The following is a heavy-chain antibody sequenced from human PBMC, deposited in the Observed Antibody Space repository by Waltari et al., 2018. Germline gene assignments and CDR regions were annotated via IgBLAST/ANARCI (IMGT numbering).Heavy chain of an antibody. V-gene: IGHV1-69*12. D-gene: IGHD6-19*01. CDR2: IIPIFGTA. CDR1: GGPFSSYA. J-gene: IGHJ3*02. CDR3: ARGGGAVAGTDDAFDI. Sequence: QVQLVQSGAAVKKPGSSVKVSCKASGGPFSSYAISWVRPAPGQGLEWMGGIIPIFGTANYEQKFQGRVTITADESTSTAYMELSSLRSEDTAVYYCARGGGAVAGTDDAFDIWGQGTMVTVSS.